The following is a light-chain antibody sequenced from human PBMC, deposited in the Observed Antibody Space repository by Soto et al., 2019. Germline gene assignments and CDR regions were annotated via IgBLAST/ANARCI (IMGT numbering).Light chain of an antibody. J-gene: IGKJ5*01. CDR3: QQNYDTPIT. V-gene: IGKV1-39*01. CDR2: AAS. Sequence: DMTHYPSSVSGFGIYRVTMTSLASQSIGTFLSWYQQKSGRAPKLLIYAASSLQIGVPSRFSGSGSGTNFTLTISSLQPEDFATYFCQQNYDTPITLGQGTRLEIK. CDR1: QSIGTF.